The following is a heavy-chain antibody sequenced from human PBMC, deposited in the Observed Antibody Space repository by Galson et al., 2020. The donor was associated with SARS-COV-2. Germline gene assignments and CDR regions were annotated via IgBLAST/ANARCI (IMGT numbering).Heavy chain of an antibody. J-gene: IGHJ4*02. D-gene: IGHD1-26*01. CDR3: AKAGADGTEEVDY. CDR2: ISHDGSNK. Sequence: TGGSLRLSCAASGVTFSSYGMHWVRQAPGKGLERVAVISHDGSNKYYADSVKGRFTISRDNSKKTLYMQMNSLRAEDTAVYYCAKAGADGTEEVDYWGPGTLVTVSS. CDR1: GVTFSSYG. V-gene: IGHV3-30*18.